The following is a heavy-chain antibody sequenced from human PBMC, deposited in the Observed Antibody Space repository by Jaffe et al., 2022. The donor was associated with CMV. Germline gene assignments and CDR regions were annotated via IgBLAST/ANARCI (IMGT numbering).Heavy chain of an antibody. CDR2: IWYDGSNK. V-gene: IGHV3-33*01. CDR3: ARDGAVLPNYYDSSDYDAFDI. CDR1: GFTFSSYG. Sequence: QVQLVESGGGVVQPGRSLRLSCAASGFTFSSYGMHWVRQAPGKGLEWVAVIWYDGSNKYYADSVKGRFTISRDNSKNTLYLQMNSLRAEDTAVYYCARDGAVLPNYYDSSDYDAFDIWGQGTMVTVSS. D-gene: IGHD3-22*01. J-gene: IGHJ3*02.